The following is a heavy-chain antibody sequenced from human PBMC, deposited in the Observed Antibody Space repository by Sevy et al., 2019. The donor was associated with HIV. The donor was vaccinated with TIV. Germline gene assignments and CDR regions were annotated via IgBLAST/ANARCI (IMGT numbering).Heavy chain of an antibody. CDR3: ARVAVEYCTDDCYHRFDY. J-gene: IGHJ4*02. Sequence: GGTLRLSCAASGFTFTLYAIHWVRQAPGKGLEWVALISYSGTNKYYADSLKGRFTISRDDSKNTAKLQMNNFRTDGTAVYYCARVAVEYCTDDCYHRFDYWGQRTQVTVSS. CDR1: GFTFTLYA. V-gene: IGHV3-30-3*01. D-gene: IGHD2-21*02. CDR2: ISYSGTNK.